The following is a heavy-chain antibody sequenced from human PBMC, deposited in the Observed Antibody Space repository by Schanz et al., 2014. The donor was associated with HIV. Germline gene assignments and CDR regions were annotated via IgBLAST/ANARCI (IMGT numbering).Heavy chain of an antibody. CDR1: GFTFSSYG. V-gene: IGHV3-30*18. CDR3: AKSLPIETATITYFDY. D-gene: IGHD1-20*01. Sequence: QVQLVESGGGLVKPGGSLRLSCAASGFTFSSYGMHWVRQAPGKGLEWVAVISYDGSNKYYADSVKGRFTISRDNSKNTLYLHMNNLRAEDTAVYYCAKSLPIETATITYFDYWGQGTLVTVSS. J-gene: IGHJ4*02. CDR2: ISYDGSNK.